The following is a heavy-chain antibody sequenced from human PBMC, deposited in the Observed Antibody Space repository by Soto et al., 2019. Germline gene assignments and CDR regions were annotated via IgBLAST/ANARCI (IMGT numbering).Heavy chain of an antibody. CDR2: INWNGGST. CDR1: GFTFDDYG. CDR3: ARDGSGSYDYYYGMDV. Sequence: EVQLVESGGGVVRPGGSLRLSCAASGFTFDDYGMSWVRQAPGKGLEWVSGINWNGGSTGYADSVKGRFTISRDNAKNSLYLRMNSLRAEDTALYYCARDGSGSYDYYYGMDVWGQGTTVTVSS. J-gene: IGHJ6*02. V-gene: IGHV3-20*04. D-gene: IGHD1-26*01.